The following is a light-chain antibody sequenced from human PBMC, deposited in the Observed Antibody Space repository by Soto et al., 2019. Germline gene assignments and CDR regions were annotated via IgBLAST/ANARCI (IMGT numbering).Light chain of an antibody. V-gene: IGKV4-1*01. CDR3: QQNYNTPYT. J-gene: IGKJ2*01. CDR1: QSIVYNSNNNNY. Sequence: DIVMTQSPDSLAVSLGERATINCKSSQSIVYNSNNNNYLAWYQQKPGQPPKLLISWASTRESGVPDRFSGSGSGTDFTLTISSLQAEDVAVYYCQQNYNTPYTFGQGTKLEIK. CDR2: WAS.